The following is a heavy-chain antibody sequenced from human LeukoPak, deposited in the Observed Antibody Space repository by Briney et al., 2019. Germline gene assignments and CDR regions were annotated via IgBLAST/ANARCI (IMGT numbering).Heavy chain of an antibody. CDR2: ISSSSSTI. Sequence: GGSLRLSCVASGLTFSDDHVSWIRQAPGKGLEWVSYISSSSSTIYYADSVKGRFTISRDNAKNSLYLQMNSLRAEDTAVYYCARMNDFWSGYYFLYYYYGMDVWGQGTTVTVSS. D-gene: IGHD3-3*01. V-gene: IGHV3-11*04. CDR1: GLTFSDDH. J-gene: IGHJ6*02. CDR3: ARMNDFWSGYYFLYYYYGMDV.